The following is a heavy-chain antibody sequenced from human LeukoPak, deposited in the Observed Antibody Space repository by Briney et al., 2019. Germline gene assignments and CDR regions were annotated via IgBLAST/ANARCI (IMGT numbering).Heavy chain of an antibody. Sequence: GGSLRLSCAASGFTFSSYEMNWVRQAPGKGLEWVSYISSSGSTIYYADSVKGRFTISRDNAKNSLYLQMNSLRAEDTAVYYCAAKDIVVVPAPFYYYGMDVWGRGTTVTVSS. CDR2: ISSSGSTI. V-gene: IGHV3-48*03. CDR3: AAKDIVVVPAPFYYYGMDV. J-gene: IGHJ6*02. D-gene: IGHD2-2*01. CDR1: GFTFSSYE.